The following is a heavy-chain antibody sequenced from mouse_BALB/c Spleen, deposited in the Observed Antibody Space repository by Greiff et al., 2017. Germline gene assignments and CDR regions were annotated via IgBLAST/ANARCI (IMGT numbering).Heavy chain of an antibody. CDR2: IRLKSNNYAT. V-gene: IGHV6-6*02. D-gene: IGHD2-14*01. J-gene: IGHJ3*01. CDR3: AYYRYDERFAY. Sequence: EVMLVESGGGLVQPGGSMKLSCVASGFTFSNYWMNWVRQSPEKGLEWVAEIRLKSNNYATHYAESVKGRFTISRDDSKSSVYLQMNNLRAEDTGIYYLAYYRYDERFAYWGQGTLVTVSA. CDR1: GFTFSNYW.